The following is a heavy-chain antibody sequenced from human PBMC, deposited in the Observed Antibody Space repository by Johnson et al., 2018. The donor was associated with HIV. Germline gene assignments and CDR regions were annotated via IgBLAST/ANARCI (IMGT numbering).Heavy chain of an antibody. CDR3: ARDSTPWGDDYVDYAFDI. D-gene: IGHD4-17*01. V-gene: IGHV3-11*04. CDR1: GFTVSSNY. CDR2: ISSSGSTI. J-gene: IGHJ3*02. Sequence: QVQLVESGGGLVQPGGSLRLSCAASGFTVSSNYMSWVRQAPGKGLEWVSYISSSGSTIYYADSVKGRFTISRDNAKNSLFMQMNSLRAEDTAVYYCARDSTPWGDDYVDYAFDIWGQGTVVTVSS.